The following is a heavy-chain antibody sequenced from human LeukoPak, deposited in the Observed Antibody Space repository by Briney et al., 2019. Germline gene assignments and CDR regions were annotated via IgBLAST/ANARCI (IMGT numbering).Heavy chain of an antibody. CDR2: IRYDGSNK. J-gene: IGHJ5*02. Sequence: GGSLRLSCAASGFTFSSYGMHWVRQAPGKGLEWVAFIRYDGSNKYYADSVKGRFTISRDNSKNTLYLQMNSLRAEDTAVYYCANTYYDILTGEPFDPWGQGTLVTVSS. V-gene: IGHV3-30*02. CDR3: ANTYYDILTGEPFDP. CDR1: GFTFSSYG. D-gene: IGHD3-9*01.